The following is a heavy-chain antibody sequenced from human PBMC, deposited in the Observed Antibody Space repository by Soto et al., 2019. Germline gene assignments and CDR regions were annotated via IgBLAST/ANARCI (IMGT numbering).Heavy chain of an antibody. CDR2: ISWNSASI. Sequence: EVQLVESGGDLVQPGRSLRLSCAASGFTFDDYAMHWVRQAPGKGLEWVSGISWNSASIGYADSVKGRFTISRDNAKNSLYLQMSSLRAEDTALYYCAKDKDRVTFSYYFDSWGQGTQVTVSS. J-gene: IGHJ4*02. CDR3: AKDKDRVTFSYYFDS. V-gene: IGHV3-9*01. CDR1: GFTFDDYA. D-gene: IGHD2-21*02.